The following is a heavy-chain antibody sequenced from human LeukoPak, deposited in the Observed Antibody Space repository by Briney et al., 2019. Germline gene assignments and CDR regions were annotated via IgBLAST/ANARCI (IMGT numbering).Heavy chain of an antibody. CDR3: TRLSKGRSFDYIFDY. Sequence: SETLSLTCTVSGASVSGSDSNWGWVRQPPGKGLEWIGNVYYSGSTAYNPSLKSRVTMSVDTSKNQFSLKMTSVTAADTAVYYCTRLSKGRSFDYIFDYWGQGTLVTVSS. CDR2: VYYSGST. J-gene: IGHJ4*02. V-gene: IGHV4-39*01. CDR1: GASVSGSDSN. D-gene: IGHD3-9*01.